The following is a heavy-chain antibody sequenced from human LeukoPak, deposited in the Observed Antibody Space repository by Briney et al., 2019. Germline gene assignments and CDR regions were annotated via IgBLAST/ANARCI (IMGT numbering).Heavy chain of an antibody. Sequence: SETLSLTCTVSGVSINSDNHHWSWIRQSPGKGLEWLGSYHSGSTDYRPSLRSRVTISVDTSKNQFSLKLSSVTAADTAVYYCARLLYTTGTTSWWFDPWGQGTLVTVSS. J-gene: IGHJ5*02. CDR3: ARLLYTTGTTSWWFDP. V-gene: IGHV4-30-4*01. CDR2: YHSGST. D-gene: IGHD1-1*01. CDR1: GVSINSDNHH.